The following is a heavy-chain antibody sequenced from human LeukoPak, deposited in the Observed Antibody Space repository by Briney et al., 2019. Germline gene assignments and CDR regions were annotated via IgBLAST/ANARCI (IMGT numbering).Heavy chain of an antibody. CDR3: ARRTRASTMVRGVIFDY. V-gene: IGHV4-34*01. CDR1: GFAVSSNY. Sequence: PGGSLRLSCTASGFAVSSNYWSWIRQPPGKGLEWIGEINHSGSTNYNPSLKSRVTISVDTSKNQFSLKLSSVTAADTAVYYCARRTRASTMVRGVIFDYWGQGTLVTVSS. CDR2: INHSGST. J-gene: IGHJ4*02. D-gene: IGHD3-10*01.